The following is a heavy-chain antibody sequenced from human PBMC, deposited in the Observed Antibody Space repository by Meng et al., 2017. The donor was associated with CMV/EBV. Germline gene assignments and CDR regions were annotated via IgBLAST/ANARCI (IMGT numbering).Heavy chain of an antibody. CDR2: IRYDGSNK. CDR3: AKDSSTSSAKGSYFDY. CDR1: GFTFSSDG. Sequence: GESLKISCAASGFTFSSDGMHWVRQAPGKGLEWVAFIRYDGSNKYYADSVKGRFTISRDNSKNTLYLQMNSLRAEDTAVYYCAKDSSTSSAKGSYFDYWGQGTLVTVSS. J-gene: IGHJ4*02. D-gene: IGHD2-2*01. V-gene: IGHV3-30*02.